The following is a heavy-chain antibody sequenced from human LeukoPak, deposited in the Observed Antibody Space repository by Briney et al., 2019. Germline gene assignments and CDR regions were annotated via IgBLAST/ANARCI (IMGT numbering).Heavy chain of an antibody. Sequence: GGSLRLSCAASGFTFSNYWMHWVRQAPGKGLEWVAVIWYDGSNKYYADSVKGRFTISRDNSKNTLYLQMNSLRAEDTAVYYCARDSRGLWDYWGQGTLVTVSS. V-gene: IGHV3-33*08. CDR3: ARDSRGLWDY. D-gene: IGHD3-10*01. CDR1: GFTFSNYW. CDR2: IWYDGSNK. J-gene: IGHJ4*02.